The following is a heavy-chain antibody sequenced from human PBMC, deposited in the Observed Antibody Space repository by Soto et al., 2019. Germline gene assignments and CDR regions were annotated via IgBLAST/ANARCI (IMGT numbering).Heavy chain of an antibody. D-gene: IGHD5-18*01. CDR1: GFTFSDSA. Sequence: EVQLVESGGGLVQPGGSLKLSCAASGFTFSDSAMHWVRQASGKGLEWVGGNRSKVNTYATAYAASVRGRFTISRDDSMNTAYLQMNSLKTEDTAVYYCARRRDWTAMVHLDYWGQGTLVTVFS. J-gene: IGHJ4*02. CDR3: ARRRDWTAMVHLDY. CDR2: NRSKVNTYAT. V-gene: IGHV3-73*02.